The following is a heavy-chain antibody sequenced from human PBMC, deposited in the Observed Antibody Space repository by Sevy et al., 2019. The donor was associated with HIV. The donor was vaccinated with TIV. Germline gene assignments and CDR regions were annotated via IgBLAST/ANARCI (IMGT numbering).Heavy chain of an antibody. Sequence: SETLSLTCAVSGYSISSGYYWGWIRQPPGKGLEWIGSIYHSGSTYYNPSLKSRVTISVDTSKNQFSLKLSSVTAADTAVYYCARHEGGLYCSSTSCYPTDWYFDLWGRGTLVTVSS. V-gene: IGHV4-38-2*01. CDR3: ARHEGGLYCSSTSCYPTDWYFDL. J-gene: IGHJ2*01. CDR2: IYHSGST. CDR1: GYSISSGYY. D-gene: IGHD2-2*01.